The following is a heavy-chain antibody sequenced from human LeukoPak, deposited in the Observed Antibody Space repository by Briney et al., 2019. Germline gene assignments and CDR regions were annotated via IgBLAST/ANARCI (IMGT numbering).Heavy chain of an antibody. D-gene: IGHD1-1*01. Sequence: GSLRLSCAASGFTFSSYEMNWVRQAPGKGLEWVSYISSSGSTIYYADSVQGRFTISRDNAKNSLYLQMNSLTAEDTAVYYCARKMKTGDRVGTFDIWGQGTMVTVSS. CDR2: ISSSGSTI. J-gene: IGHJ3*02. CDR1: GFTFSSYE. V-gene: IGHV3-48*03. CDR3: ARKMKTGDRVGTFDI.